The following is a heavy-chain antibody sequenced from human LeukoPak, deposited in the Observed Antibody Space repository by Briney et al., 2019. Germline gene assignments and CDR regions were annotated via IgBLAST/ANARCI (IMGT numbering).Heavy chain of an antibody. J-gene: IGHJ6*03. V-gene: IGHV4-59*11. CDR2: IYNSGST. Sequence: SETLSLTCTVSGGSISSHYWSWIRQPPGKGLEWIGYIYNSGSTNYNPSLKSRVTISVDTSKNQFSLKLSSVTAADTAVYYCARYSITIFGMHYYYYMDVWGKGTTVTVSS. D-gene: IGHD3-3*01. CDR1: GGSISSHY. CDR3: ARYSITIFGMHYYYYMDV.